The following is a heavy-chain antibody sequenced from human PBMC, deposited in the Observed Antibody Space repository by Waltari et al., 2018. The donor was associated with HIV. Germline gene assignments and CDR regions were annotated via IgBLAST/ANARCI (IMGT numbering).Heavy chain of an antibody. Sequence: EGQLEESGGGLVQPGGSLRLSCAASGFPFSTQWMHWVRQSPGEGLGGVSRIRGVGREPNSADSWKGRFTISRDTAKNTLYLQMNSLRVEDTAVYYCARVRGTWFDPWGQGFLVTVS. V-gene: IGHV3-74*01. CDR3: ARVRGTWFDP. CDR1: GFPFSTQW. D-gene: IGHD3-10*01. J-gene: IGHJ5*02. CDR2: IRGVGREP.